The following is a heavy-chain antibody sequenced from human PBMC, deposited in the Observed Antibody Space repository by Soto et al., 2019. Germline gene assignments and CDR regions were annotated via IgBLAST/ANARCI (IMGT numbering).Heavy chain of an antibody. CDR2: INTDGSVT. Sequence: PGGSLRLSCAGSGFTFSNFWMHWVRQALGKGLVWVARINTDGSVTSHADSVKGRFTISRDNAKSTLYLQMTSLREEDSAIYYCARQTGLGATNYWGRGTLVTVSS. D-gene: IGHD1-26*01. J-gene: IGHJ4*02. V-gene: IGHV3-74*01. CDR3: ARQTGLGATNY. CDR1: GFTFSNFW.